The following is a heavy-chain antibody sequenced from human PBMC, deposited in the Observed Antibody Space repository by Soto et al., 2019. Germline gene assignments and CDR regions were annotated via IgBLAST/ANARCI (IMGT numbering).Heavy chain of an antibody. CDR2: IYYSGRT. Sequence: QVQLQESGPGLVKPSQTLSLTCTVSGGSISSGGYYWSWIRQHPGKGLEWIGYIYYSGRTYYNPSLKSRVTISVDTSKNQFSLKLSSVTAADTAVYYCARGPSIAAGYYGMDVWGQGTTVTVSS. D-gene: IGHD6-6*01. V-gene: IGHV4-31*03. J-gene: IGHJ6*02. CDR3: ARGPSIAAGYYGMDV. CDR1: GGSISSGGYY.